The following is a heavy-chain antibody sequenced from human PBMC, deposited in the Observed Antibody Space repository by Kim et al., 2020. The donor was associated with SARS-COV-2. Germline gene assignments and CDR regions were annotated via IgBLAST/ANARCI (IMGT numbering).Heavy chain of an antibody. CDR3: AREDYGGYPDYFYGMDV. J-gene: IGHJ6*02. CDR1: GFVFSSYG. D-gene: IGHD3-10*01. CDR2: IWYDGSGK. V-gene: IGHV3-33*01. Sequence: GGSLRLSCAASGFVFSSYGMHWVRQAPGKGLEWVAVIWYDGSGKYYSDSVKGRFTISRDNPKNTLFLQMNSVRAEDTAVYYCAREDYGGYPDYFYGMDVWGQGTTVTVSS.